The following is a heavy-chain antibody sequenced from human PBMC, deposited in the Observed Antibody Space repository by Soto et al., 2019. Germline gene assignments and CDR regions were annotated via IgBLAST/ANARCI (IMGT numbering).Heavy chain of an antibody. CDR2: IYYSGST. J-gene: IGHJ4*02. V-gene: IGHV4-59*01. CDR1: GGSISSYY. CDR3: ARALVATIIHDY. D-gene: IGHD5-12*01. Sequence: LETLSLTCTVSGGSISSYYWSWIRQPPGKGLEWIGYIYYSGSTNYNPSLKSRVTISVDTSKNQFSLKLSSVTAADTAVYYCARALVATIIHDYWGQGTLVTVSS.